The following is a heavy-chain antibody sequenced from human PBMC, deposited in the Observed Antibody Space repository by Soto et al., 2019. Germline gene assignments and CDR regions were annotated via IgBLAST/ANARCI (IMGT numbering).Heavy chain of an antibody. Sequence: PGGSLRLSCAASGFTFSSPSMNWVRQASGRGLEWVSTIIGSGGSTYYADSVKGRFTISRDNSKNTLYLQMNSLRAEDTAVYYCAKSYSSSRFYFDYWGQGTLVTVSS. CDR2: IIGSGGST. J-gene: IGHJ4*02. V-gene: IGHV3-23*01. CDR3: AKSYSSSRFYFDY. D-gene: IGHD6-13*01. CDR1: GFTFSSPS.